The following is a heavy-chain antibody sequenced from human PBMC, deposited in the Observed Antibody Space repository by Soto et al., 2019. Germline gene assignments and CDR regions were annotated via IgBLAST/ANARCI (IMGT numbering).Heavy chain of an antibody. V-gene: IGHV4-61*01. CDR1: GGSVTTGSYN. CDR2: IFFTGIT. CDR3: ARDGHGMDV. J-gene: IGHJ6*02. Sequence: QVQLQESGPGLVRPSETLSLTCTVSGGSVTTGSYNWSWIRRPPGKGLEWIGNIFFTGITHYNPSLNNRVTMSVDTSKNQFSLTVTSVTAADTAVYYCARDGHGMDVWGQGTTVIVSS.